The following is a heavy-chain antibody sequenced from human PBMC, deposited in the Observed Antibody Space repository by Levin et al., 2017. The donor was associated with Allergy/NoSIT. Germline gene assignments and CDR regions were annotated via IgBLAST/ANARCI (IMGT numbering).Heavy chain of an antibody. CDR2: IYYSGST. CDR3: ARAIPENGALPFDY. Sequence: SCTVSGGSISSGGYYWSWIRQHPGKGLEWIGYIYYSGSTYYNPSLKSRVTISVDTSKNQFSLKLSSVTAADTAVYYCARAIPENGALPFDYWGQGTLVTVSS. V-gene: IGHV4-31*03. CDR1: GGSISSGGYY. D-gene: IGHD4-17*01. J-gene: IGHJ4*02.